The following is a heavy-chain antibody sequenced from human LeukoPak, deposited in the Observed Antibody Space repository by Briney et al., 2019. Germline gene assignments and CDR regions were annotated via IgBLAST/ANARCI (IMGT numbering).Heavy chain of an antibody. Sequence: GASVKVSCKASGYTFTYRYLHWVRQAPGQALEWMGWITPFNGNTNYAQKFQDRVTITRDRSMSTAYMELSSLRSEDTAMYYCASGKGYCYDSSGYISPTDAFDIWGQGTMVTVSS. CDR2: ITPFNGNT. CDR1: GYTFTYRY. CDR3: ASGKGYCYDSSGYISPTDAFDI. J-gene: IGHJ3*02. D-gene: IGHD3-22*01. V-gene: IGHV1-45*02.